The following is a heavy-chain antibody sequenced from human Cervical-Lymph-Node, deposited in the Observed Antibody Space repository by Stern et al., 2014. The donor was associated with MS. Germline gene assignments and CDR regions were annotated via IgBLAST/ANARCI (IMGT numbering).Heavy chain of an antibody. Sequence: VHLVESGAEVKKPGASVKVSCKASQYTFTSYHMHWVRQAPVQGLEWMGIINPNGGSTSYAQKFQGRVTMTRDTSTSTAYMELSGLRSEDTAVYYCTREKYGGNYLDYWGQGTLVTVSS. V-gene: IGHV1-46*03. CDR3: TREKYGGNYLDY. D-gene: IGHD4-23*01. CDR1: QYTFTSYH. J-gene: IGHJ4*02. CDR2: INPNGGST.